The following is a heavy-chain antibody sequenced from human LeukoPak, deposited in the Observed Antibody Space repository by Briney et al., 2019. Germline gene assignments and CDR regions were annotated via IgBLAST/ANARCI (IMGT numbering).Heavy chain of an antibody. Sequence: GGSLRLSCAASGFTFSSYGMHWVRQAPGKGLEWVSFIRYDGSNKYYADSVKGRFTISRDNSKNTLYLQMSSLRAEDTAVYYRAKMAAAAGGDAFDIWGQGTMVTVSS. CDR1: GFTFSSYG. J-gene: IGHJ3*02. D-gene: IGHD6-13*01. CDR3: AKMAAAAGGDAFDI. CDR2: IRYDGSNK. V-gene: IGHV3-30*02.